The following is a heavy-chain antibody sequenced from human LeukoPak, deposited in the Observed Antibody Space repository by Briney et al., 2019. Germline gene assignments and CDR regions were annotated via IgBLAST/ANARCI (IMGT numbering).Heavy chain of an antibody. D-gene: IGHD6-19*01. Sequence: GGSLRLSCAASGFTFSSYSMNWVRQAPGKGLEWASSISSSSSYIYYADSVKGRFTISRDNAKNSLYLQMNSLRAEDTAVYYCARAGSHFEYSSGWNWGQGTLVTVSS. CDR1: GFTFSSYS. V-gene: IGHV3-21*01. J-gene: IGHJ4*02. CDR3: ARAGSHFEYSSGWN. CDR2: ISSSSSYI.